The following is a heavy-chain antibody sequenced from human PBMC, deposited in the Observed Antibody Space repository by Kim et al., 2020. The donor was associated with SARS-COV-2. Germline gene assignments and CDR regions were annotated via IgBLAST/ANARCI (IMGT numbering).Heavy chain of an antibody. CDR3: ARERPPPHRGGAFDI. Sequence: SETLSLTCAVYGGSFSGYYWSWIRQPPGKGLEWIGEINHSGSTNYNPSLKSRVTISVDTSKNQFSLKLSSVTAADTAVYYCARERPPPHRGGAFDIWGQGTMVTVSS. CDR1: GGSFSGYY. CDR2: INHSGST. J-gene: IGHJ3*02. D-gene: IGHD3-10*01. V-gene: IGHV4-34*01.